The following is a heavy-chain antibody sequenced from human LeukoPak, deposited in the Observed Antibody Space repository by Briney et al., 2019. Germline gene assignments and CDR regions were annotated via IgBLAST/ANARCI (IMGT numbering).Heavy chain of an antibody. V-gene: IGHV1-24*01. CDR2: FDPEDGET. D-gene: IGHD3-22*01. Sequence: GSVKVSCKVSGYTLTELSMHWVRQAPGKGLEWMGGFDPEDGETIYAQKFQGRVTMTEDTSTDTAYMELSSLRSEDTAVYYCATHDSSGYWAHFDYWGQGTLVTVSS. CDR1: GYTLTELS. J-gene: IGHJ4*02. CDR3: ATHDSSGYWAHFDY.